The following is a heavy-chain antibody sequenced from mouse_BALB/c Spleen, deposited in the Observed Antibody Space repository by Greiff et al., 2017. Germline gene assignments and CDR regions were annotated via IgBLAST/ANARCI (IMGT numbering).Heavy chain of an antibody. V-gene: IGHV1S29*02. Sequence: VQLQQSGPELVKPGASVKISCKASGYTFTDYNMHWVKQSHGKSLEWIGYIYPYNGGTGYNQKFKSKATLTVDNSSSTAYMELRSLTSEDSAVYYCAREGYYAWFAYWGQGTLVTVSA. CDR2: IYPYNGGT. J-gene: IGHJ3*01. D-gene: IGHD2-3*01. CDR3: AREGYYAWFAY. CDR1: GYTFTDYN.